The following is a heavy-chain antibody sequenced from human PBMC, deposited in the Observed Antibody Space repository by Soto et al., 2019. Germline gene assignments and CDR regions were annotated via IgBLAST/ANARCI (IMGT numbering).Heavy chain of an antibody. V-gene: IGHV1-69*06. Sequence: QVQLVQSGAEVKKPGSSVKVSCKASGGTFSSHGITWVRQAPGQGLEWLGGIIPMFGTPKYAQRLQGRVSITADTSTTTAYMELSSLRSEDTAVYYCAIGSVVVMGAATGGLIYWGQGALVTVSS. CDR3: AIGSVVVMGAATGGLIY. CDR1: GGTFSSHG. J-gene: IGHJ4*02. CDR2: IIPMFGTP. D-gene: IGHD2-21*01.